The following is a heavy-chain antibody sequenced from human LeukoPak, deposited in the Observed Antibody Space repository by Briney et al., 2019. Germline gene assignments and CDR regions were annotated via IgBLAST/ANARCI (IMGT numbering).Heavy chain of an antibody. CDR1: GFSLSSSYY. D-gene: IGHD2-15*01. CDR3: ARSGLGSGYYYPDV. CDR2: LYHSRSN. V-gene: IGHV4-38-2*01. Sequence: SETLSLSCAVSGFSLSSSYYWGWIRQPPAKGLEWIGNLYHSRSNYYNPSLKSRLTISVDKSKNHFSLKLNSVTAADTAAYYCARSGLGSGYYYPDVWGKGTTVTVSS. J-gene: IGHJ6*03.